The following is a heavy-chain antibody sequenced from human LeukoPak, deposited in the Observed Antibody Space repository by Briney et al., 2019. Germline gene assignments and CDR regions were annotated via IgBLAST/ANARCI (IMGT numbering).Heavy chain of an antibody. CDR2: ISSSSSTI. D-gene: IGHD3-22*01. J-gene: IGHJ4*02. CDR3: ARVLHKRNYDSSVYYGY. CDR1: GFTFSSYS. V-gene: IGHV3-48*01. Sequence: GGSLRLSCAASGFTFSSYSMNWVRQVPGKGLEWVSYISSSSSTIYYADSVKGRFTISRDNAKNSLYLQMNSLRAEDTAVYYCARVLHKRNYDSSVYYGYWGQGTLVTVSS.